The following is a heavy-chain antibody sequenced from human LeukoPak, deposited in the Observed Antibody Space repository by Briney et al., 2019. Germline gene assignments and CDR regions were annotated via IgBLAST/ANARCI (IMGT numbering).Heavy chain of an antibody. CDR3: VRLWGFGELFRAFDI. J-gene: IGHJ3*02. CDR2: ISAYNGNT. CDR1: GYTFTSYG. V-gene: IGHV1-18*01. D-gene: IGHD3-10*01. Sequence: GASVKVSCKASGYTFTSYGISWVRQAPGQGLEWMGWISAYNGNTNYAQKLQGRVTMTTDTSTSTAYMELRSLRSDDTAVYYCVRLWGFGELFRAFDIWGQGTMVTVSS.